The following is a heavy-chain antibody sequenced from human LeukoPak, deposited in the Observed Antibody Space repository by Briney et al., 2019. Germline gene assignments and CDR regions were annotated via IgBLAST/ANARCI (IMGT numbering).Heavy chain of an antibody. V-gene: IGHV3-7*01. CDR2: IKQDGSDK. CDR1: GFTFSSYW. J-gene: IGHJ4*02. D-gene: IGHD2-15*01. CDR3: TRDTGCSGGTCYSFYDY. Sequence: GGSLRLSCAASGFTFSSYWMSWVRQAPGRGLEWVANIKQDGSDKYYVDSVRGRFTISRDNAKNSLYLQMNSLRDEDTAVYYCTRDTGCSGGTCYSFYDYWGQGTLVTVSS.